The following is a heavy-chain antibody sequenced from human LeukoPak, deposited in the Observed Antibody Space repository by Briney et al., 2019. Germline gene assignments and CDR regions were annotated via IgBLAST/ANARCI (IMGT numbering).Heavy chain of an antibody. CDR3: AARSSYSSGWNFDY. V-gene: IGHV1-58*01. D-gene: IGHD6-19*01. CDR1: GFTFTSSA. Sequence: SVKVSCKASGFTFTSSAVQWVRQARGQRLEWIGWIVVGSGNTNYAQKFQERVTITRDMSTSTAYMELSSLRSEDTAVYYCAARSSYSSGWNFDYRGQGTLVTVSS. CDR2: IVVGSGNT. J-gene: IGHJ4*02.